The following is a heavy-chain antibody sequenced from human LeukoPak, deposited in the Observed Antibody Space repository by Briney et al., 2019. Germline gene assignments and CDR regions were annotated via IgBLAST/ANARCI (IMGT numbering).Heavy chain of an antibody. CDR3: ARIVPYKFDYVDC. CDR1: GGSIRNYY. V-gene: IGHV4-39*01. J-gene: IGHJ4*02. D-gene: IGHD6-6*01. CDR2: IFYSGNT. Sequence: PSETLSLTCTVSGGSIRNYYWGWIRQPPGKGLEWIASIFYSGNTYYNPSLKSRVTISVDTSKNQFSLKLRSVTAADTAVYYCARIVPYKFDYVDCWGQGTLVTVSS.